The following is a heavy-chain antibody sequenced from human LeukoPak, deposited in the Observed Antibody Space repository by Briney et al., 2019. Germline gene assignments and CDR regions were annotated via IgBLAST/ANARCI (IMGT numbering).Heavy chain of an antibody. CDR1: GFTFNSYA. V-gene: IGHV3-23*01. D-gene: IGHD1-26*01. CDR2: ISGSGGST. Sequence: PGGSLRLSCAASGFTFNSYAMSCVRQAPGKGLEWVSGISGSGGSTNYADSVKGRFTISRDNSKNTLYLQMNSLRAEDTAVYYCAKDSRYSGNYTAFDIWGQGTTVTVSS. CDR3: AKDSRYSGNYTAFDI. J-gene: IGHJ3*02.